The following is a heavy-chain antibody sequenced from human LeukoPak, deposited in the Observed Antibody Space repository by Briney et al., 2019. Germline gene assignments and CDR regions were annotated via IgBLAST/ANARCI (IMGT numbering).Heavy chain of an antibody. J-gene: IGHJ5*01. D-gene: IGHD1-26*01. CDR1: GYSFTSYW. Sequence: AGESLKISCKGSGYSFTSYWIGWVRQMPGKGLEWTGIIYLGDSDTRYSPSFQGQVTISADKSISTAYLQWSSLKASDTAMYFCARRVGTYLNWFDSWGQGTLVTVSS. CDR2: IYLGDSDT. V-gene: IGHV5-51*01. CDR3: ARRVGTYLNWFDS.